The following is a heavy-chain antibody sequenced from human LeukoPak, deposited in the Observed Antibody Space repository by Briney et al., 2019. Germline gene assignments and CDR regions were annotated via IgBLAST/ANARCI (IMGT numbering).Heavy chain of an antibody. D-gene: IGHD6-19*01. Sequence: SETLSLTCTVSGASISSYYWSWIRQPPEKGLEWIGYIYYSGSTNYNPSLKSRVTISLDTSKNQFSLKVTSVTAADTAVYYCARGGEQWPVGAFDYWGQGTLVTVSS. CDR2: IYYSGST. J-gene: IGHJ4*02. CDR1: GASISSYY. CDR3: ARGGEQWPVGAFDY. V-gene: IGHV4-59*01.